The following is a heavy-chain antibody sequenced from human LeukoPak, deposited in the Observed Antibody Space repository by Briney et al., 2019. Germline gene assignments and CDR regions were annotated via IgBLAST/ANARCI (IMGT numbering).Heavy chain of an antibody. V-gene: IGHV4-34*01. D-gene: IGHD5-18*01. Sequence: SETLSLTCAVYGGSFSGYYWSWIRQPPGKGLEGIGEINHSGSTNYNPSLKSRVTISVDTSKNQFSLKLSSVAAADTAVYYCARGGHTADYWGQGTLVTVSS. J-gene: IGHJ4*02. CDR2: INHSGST. CDR1: GGSFSGYY. CDR3: ARGGHTADY.